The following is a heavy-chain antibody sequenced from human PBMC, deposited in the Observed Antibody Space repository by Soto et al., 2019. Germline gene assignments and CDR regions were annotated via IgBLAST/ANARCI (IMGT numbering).Heavy chain of an antibody. CDR1: GGSSSSSNW. D-gene: IGHD6-13*01. CDR2: IYHSGST. Sequence: SETLSLTCAVSGGSSSSSNWWSWVRQPPGKGLEWLGEIYHSGSTNYKPSLKSRVTISVDKSKNQFSLKLSSVTAANTADYYCSWVQSGREQPTPFGIDVWGQGTTVTVSS. V-gene: IGHV4-4*02. CDR3: SWVQSGREQPTPFGIDV. J-gene: IGHJ6*02.